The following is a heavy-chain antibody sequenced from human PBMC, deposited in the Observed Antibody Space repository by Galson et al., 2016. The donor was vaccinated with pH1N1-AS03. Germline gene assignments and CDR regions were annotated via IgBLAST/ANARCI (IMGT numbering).Heavy chain of an antibody. CDR3: ARVQYQLLPTDY. CDR1: GYTFNSWG. Sequence: SVKVSCKASGYTFNSWGINWVRQAPGQGLEWMGWISAYNGNTNYAQKLQGRVTMTTDTSTSTAYMELRSLRSDDTAVYYCARVQYQLLPTDYWGQGTLVTVSS. CDR2: ISAYNGNT. D-gene: IGHD2-2*01. J-gene: IGHJ4*02. V-gene: IGHV1-18*01.